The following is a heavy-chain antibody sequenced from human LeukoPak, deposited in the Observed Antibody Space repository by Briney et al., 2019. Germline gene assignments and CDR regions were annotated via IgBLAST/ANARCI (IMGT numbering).Heavy chain of an antibody. Sequence: ASVKVSCKASGGTFSSYAISWVRQAPGQGLEWMGGIIPIFGTANYAQKFQGRVTITADKSTSTAYMELSSLRSEDTAVYYCARDRFKSGSFNFDYWGQGTLVTVSS. V-gene: IGHV1-69*06. CDR1: GGTFSSYA. CDR2: IIPIFGTA. D-gene: IGHD1-26*01. CDR3: ARDRFKSGSFNFDY. J-gene: IGHJ4*02.